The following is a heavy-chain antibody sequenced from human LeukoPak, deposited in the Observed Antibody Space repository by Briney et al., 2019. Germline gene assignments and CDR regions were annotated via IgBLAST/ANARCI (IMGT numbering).Heavy chain of an antibody. J-gene: IGHJ4*02. CDR1: GFTFGVST. V-gene: IGHV3-73*01. CDR3: TRLAGGSFDY. CDR2: IRTKANTYAT. Sequence: TGGSLRLSCAASGFTFGVSTMHWVRQASGKGLEWVGRIRTKANTYATAYSASVKGRFTISRDDSKNTAYLQMNSLKTEDTAVYHCTRLAGGSFDYWGQGVLVTVSS. D-gene: IGHD6-13*01.